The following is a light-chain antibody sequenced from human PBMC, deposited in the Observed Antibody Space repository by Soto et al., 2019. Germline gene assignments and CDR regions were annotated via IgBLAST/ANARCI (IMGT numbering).Light chain of an antibody. CDR2: EVS. Sequence: QSALTQPASVSGSPGQSITSSCTGTNSDVGSYNYVSWYQQHPGRAPKLMIYEVSNRPSGVSNRFSASKSGNTASLTISGLRAEDEADYYCSSYTSITSYVFGTGTKVTVL. V-gene: IGLV2-14*01. J-gene: IGLJ1*01. CDR3: SSYTSITSYV. CDR1: NSDVGSYNY.